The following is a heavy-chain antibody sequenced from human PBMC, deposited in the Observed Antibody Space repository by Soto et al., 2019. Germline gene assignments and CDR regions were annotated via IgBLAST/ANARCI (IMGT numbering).Heavy chain of an antibody. CDR2: IYSGGST. CDR3: VRESSSLNRSLDY. Sequence: GGSLRLSCAASGFTFSDYYMSWIRQAPGKGLEWVSVIYSGGSTYYADSVKGRFTTSRDNAKNTLYLEMSSLRAEDTSKYYCVRESSSLNRSLDYWGQGALVTVSS. D-gene: IGHD3-10*01. CDR1: GFTFSDYY. J-gene: IGHJ4*02. V-gene: IGHV3-66*01.